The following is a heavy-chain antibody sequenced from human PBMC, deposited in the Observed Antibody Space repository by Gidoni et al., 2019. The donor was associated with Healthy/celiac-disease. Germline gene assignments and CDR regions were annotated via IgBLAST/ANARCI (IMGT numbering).Heavy chain of an antibody. CDR3: ARSAYTYYDYIWGSRPPDNWFDP. J-gene: IGHJ5*02. D-gene: IGHD3-16*01. Sequence: QVQLQESGPGLVKPSQTLSLTCTVSGGSISSGGYYWSWIRQHPGKGLEWIGYIYYSGITYYNPSLKSRVTISVDTSKNQFSLKLSSGTAAATAVYYCARSAYTYYDYIWGSRPPDNWFDPWGQGTLVTVSS. CDR1: GGSISSGGYY. CDR2: IYYSGIT. V-gene: IGHV4-31*03.